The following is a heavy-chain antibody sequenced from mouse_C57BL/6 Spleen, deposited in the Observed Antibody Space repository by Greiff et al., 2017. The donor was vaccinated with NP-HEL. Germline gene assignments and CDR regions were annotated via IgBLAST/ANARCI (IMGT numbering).Heavy chain of an antibody. J-gene: IGHJ4*01. Sequence: VQLQQSGAELMKPGASVKLSCKATGYTFTDYNMHWVKQSHGKSLEWIGYINPNNGGTSYNQKFKGKATLTVNKSSSTAYMELRSLTSEDSAVYYCARSPYAMDYWGQGTSVTVSS. CDR2: INPNNGGT. V-gene: IGHV1-22*01. CDR3: ARSPYAMDY. CDR1: GYTFTDYN.